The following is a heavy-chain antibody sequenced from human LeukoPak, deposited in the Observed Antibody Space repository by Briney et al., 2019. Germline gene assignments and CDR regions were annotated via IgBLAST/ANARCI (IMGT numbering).Heavy chain of an antibody. V-gene: IGHV4-31*03. CDR2: IYYSGST. J-gene: IGHJ5*02. Sequence: MPSETLSLTCTVSGGSISSGGYYWSWIRQHPGKGLEWIGYIYYSGSTYYNPSLKSRVTISVDTSKNQFSLKLSSVTAADTAVYYCAQSPKGAGFDPWGQGTLVTVSS. D-gene: IGHD3-16*01. CDR1: GGSISSGGYY. CDR3: AQSPKGAGFDP.